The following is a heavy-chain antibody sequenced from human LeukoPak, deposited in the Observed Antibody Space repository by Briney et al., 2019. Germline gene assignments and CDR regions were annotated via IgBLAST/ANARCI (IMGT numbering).Heavy chain of an antibody. Sequence: ASVKVSCKASGYTFTSYGISWVRQAPGQGLEWMGWISAYNGNTNYARKLQGRVTMTTDTSTSTAYMELRSLRSDDTAVYYCARTEEDIVVVVAVDFDYWGQGTLVTVSS. CDR3: ARTEEDIVVVVAVDFDY. V-gene: IGHV1-18*01. J-gene: IGHJ4*02. CDR2: ISAYNGNT. CDR1: GYTFTSYG. D-gene: IGHD2-15*01.